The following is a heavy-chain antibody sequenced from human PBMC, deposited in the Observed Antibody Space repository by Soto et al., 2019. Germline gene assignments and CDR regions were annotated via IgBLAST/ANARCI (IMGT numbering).Heavy chain of an antibody. Sequence: ASVKVSCKASGYTFTSYGISWVRQAPGQGLEWMGWISAYNGNTNYAQKLQGRVTMTTDTSTSTAYMELRSLRSDDTAVYYCARDLEIAEYYYYYMDVWGKGTTVTVSS. CDR2: ISAYNGNT. CDR1: GYTFTSYG. J-gene: IGHJ6*03. D-gene: IGHD6-13*01. V-gene: IGHV1-18*01. CDR3: ARDLEIAEYYYYYMDV.